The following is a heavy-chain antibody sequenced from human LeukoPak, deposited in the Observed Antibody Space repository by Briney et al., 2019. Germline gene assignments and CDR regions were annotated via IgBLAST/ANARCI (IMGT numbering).Heavy chain of an antibody. CDR2: ISYDGSNK. Sequence: GGSLRLSCAASGFTFSSYGMHWVRQAPGKGLEWVAVISYDGSNKYYADSVKGRFTISRDNSKNTLYLQMNSLRAEDTAVYYCAKDLVGVKGFDYWGQGTLVTVSS. CDR3: AKDLVGVKGFDY. J-gene: IGHJ4*02. CDR1: GFTFSSYG. V-gene: IGHV3-30*18. D-gene: IGHD2-8*01.